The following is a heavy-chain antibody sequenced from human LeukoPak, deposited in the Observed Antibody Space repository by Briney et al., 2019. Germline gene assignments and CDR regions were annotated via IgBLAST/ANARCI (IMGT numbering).Heavy chain of an antibody. CDR3: ARDPYDYGDYAVFDI. CDR2: IYYSGST. CDR1: GGSISSYY. Sequence: SETLSLTCTVSGGSISSYYWSWIRQPPGKGLEWIGYIYYSGSTNYNPSLKSRVTISVDTSKNQFSLKLSSVTAADTAVYYCARDPYDYGDYAVFDIWGQGTMVTVSS. J-gene: IGHJ3*02. D-gene: IGHD4-17*01. V-gene: IGHV4-59*01.